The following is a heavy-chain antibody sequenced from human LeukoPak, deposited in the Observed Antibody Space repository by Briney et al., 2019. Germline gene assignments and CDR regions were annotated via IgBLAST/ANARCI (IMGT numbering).Heavy chain of an antibody. J-gene: IGHJ4*02. Sequence: ASVKVSCKASGYTFTGYYMHWVRQAPGQGLEWMGWINPNSGGTNYAQKFQGGVTMTRDTSISTAYMELSRLRSDDTAVYYCAREWYDQHEAFDYWGQGTLVTVSS. V-gene: IGHV1-2*02. CDR3: AREWYDQHEAFDY. D-gene: IGHD1-1*01. CDR1: GYTFTGYY. CDR2: INPNSGGT.